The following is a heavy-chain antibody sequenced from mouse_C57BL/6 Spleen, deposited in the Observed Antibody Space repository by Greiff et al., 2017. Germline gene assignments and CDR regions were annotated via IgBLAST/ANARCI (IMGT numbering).Heavy chain of an antibody. V-gene: IGHV1-5*01. CDR1: GYTFTSYW. J-gene: IGHJ4*01. Sequence: EVQLQQSGTVLARPGASVKMSCKTSGYTFTSYWMHWVKQRPGQGLEWIGAIYPGNSDTSYNQKFKGKAKLTAVTSASTAYMERSSLTNEDSAVYYCTRGGDYDEDAMDYWGQGTSVTVSS. CDR2: IYPGNSDT. D-gene: IGHD2-4*01. CDR3: TRGGDYDEDAMDY.